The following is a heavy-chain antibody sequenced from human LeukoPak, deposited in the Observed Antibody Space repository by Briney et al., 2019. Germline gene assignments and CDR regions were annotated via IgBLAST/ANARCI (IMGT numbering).Heavy chain of an antibody. J-gene: IGHJ4*02. V-gene: IGHV3-21*01. CDR1: GFTFSSYA. D-gene: IGHD3-22*01. Sequence: PGGSLRLSCAASGFTFSSYAMSWVRQAPGKGLEWVSSISSSSSYIYYADSVKGRFTISRDNAKNSLYLQMNSLRAEDTAVYYCARESSSGYYYAYYFDYWGQGTLVTVSS. CDR2: ISSSSSYI. CDR3: ARESSSGYYYAYYFDY.